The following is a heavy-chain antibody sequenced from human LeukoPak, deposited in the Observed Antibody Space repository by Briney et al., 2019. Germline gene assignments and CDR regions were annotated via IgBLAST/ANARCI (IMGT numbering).Heavy chain of an antibody. V-gene: IGHV1-18*01. J-gene: IGHJ4*02. D-gene: IGHD3-10*01. CDR1: GYTFTSYG. CDR3: ARDIDGSGSYSFLCDY. Sequence: GASVKVSCKASGYTFTSYGISWVRQAPGQGLEWMGWISAYNGNTNYAQKLQGRVTMTTDTSTSTAYMELRSLRSDDTAVYYCARDIDGSGSYSFLCDYWGQGTLVTVSS. CDR2: ISAYNGNT.